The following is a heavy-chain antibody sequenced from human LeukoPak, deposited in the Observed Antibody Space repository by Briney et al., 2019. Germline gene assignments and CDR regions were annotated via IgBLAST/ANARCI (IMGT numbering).Heavy chain of an antibody. J-gene: IGHJ4*02. Sequence: GGSLRLSCSASGFTFSSYAMDWVRQAPGKGLEYVSTISSNGGSTYYADSVKGRFTISRDGSKNTLYLRMSSLRAEDTAVYYCVKEGDYGYYFDYWGQGTLVTVSS. V-gene: IGHV3-64D*06. CDR2: ISSNGGST. CDR3: VKEGDYGYYFDY. CDR1: GFTFSSYA. D-gene: IGHD3-16*01.